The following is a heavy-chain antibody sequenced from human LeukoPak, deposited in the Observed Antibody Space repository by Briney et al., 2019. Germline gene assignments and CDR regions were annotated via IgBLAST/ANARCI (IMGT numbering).Heavy chain of an antibody. J-gene: IGHJ6*03. Sequence: GGSLRLSCAASGFTFSSYAMSWVRQAPGKGLEWVSAICGSGGTTYYADSVKGRFTISRDNSKNKLYLQMNSLRAEDTAVYYCAKPGVWETYYYYMDVWGKGTTVTVSS. CDR1: GFTFSSYA. V-gene: IGHV3-23*01. D-gene: IGHD1-26*01. CDR3: AKPGVWETYYYYMDV. CDR2: ICGSGGTT.